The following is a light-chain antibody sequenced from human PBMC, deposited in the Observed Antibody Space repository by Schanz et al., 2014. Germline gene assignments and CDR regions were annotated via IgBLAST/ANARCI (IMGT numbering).Light chain of an antibody. CDR3: ATWDDSLNGWV. V-gene: IGLV1-40*01. Sequence: QSVLTQPPSVSGAPGQGVNISCTGSASNIGAGYDVHWYQQLPGTAPKLLIYDNNSRPSGVPDRFSGSKSGTSASLAITGLQAEDEGDYYCATWDDSLNGWVFGGGTKLTVL. CDR2: DNN. CDR1: ASNIGAGYD. J-gene: IGLJ3*02.